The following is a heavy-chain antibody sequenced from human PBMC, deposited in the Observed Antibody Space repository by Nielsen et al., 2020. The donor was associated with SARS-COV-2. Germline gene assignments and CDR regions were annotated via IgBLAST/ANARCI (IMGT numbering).Heavy chain of an antibody. CDR3: AREATTGDAFDI. Sequence: SETLSLTCAVYGGSFSGYYWSWIRQPPEKGLEWIGSIYYSGSTYYNPSLKSRVTISVDRSKNQFSLKLSSVTAADTAVYYCAREATTGDAFDIWGQGTMVTVSS. CDR1: GGSFSGYY. CDR2: IYYSGST. J-gene: IGHJ3*02. V-gene: IGHV4-34*01. D-gene: IGHD4-17*01.